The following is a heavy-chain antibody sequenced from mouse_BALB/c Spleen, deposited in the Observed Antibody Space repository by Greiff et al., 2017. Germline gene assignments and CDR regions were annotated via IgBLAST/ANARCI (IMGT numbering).Heavy chain of an antibody. CDR3: ARSVLLRWESYAMDY. J-gene: IGHJ4*01. CDR2: INPSTGYT. V-gene: IGHV1-7*01. CDR1: GYTFTSYW. D-gene: IGHD1-1*01. Sequence: VQLQESGAELAKPGASVKMSCKASGYTFTSYWMHWVKQRPGQGLEWIGYINPSTGYTEYNQKFKDKATLTADKSSSTAYMQLSSLTSEDSAVYYCARSVLLRWESYAMDYWGQGTSVTVSS.